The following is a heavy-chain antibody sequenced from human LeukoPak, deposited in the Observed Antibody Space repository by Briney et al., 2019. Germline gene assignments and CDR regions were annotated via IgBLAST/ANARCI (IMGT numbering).Heavy chain of an antibody. CDR1: GYNFTGYY. V-gene: IGHV1-2*02. CDR2: INPNSGGT. CDR3: ARTRYGNKGGSYCY. Sequence: ASVKVSCKASGYNFTGYYMHWVRQAPGQGREWMGWINPNSGGTNYAQKFQGRVTMTRDTSISTAYMELSRLRSDDTAVYYCARTRYGNKGGSYCYWGQGTLVTVSS. D-gene: IGHD1-26*01. J-gene: IGHJ4*02.